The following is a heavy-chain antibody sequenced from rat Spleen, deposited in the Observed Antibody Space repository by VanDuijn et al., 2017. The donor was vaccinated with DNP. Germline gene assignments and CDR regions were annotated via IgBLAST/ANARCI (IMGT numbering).Heavy chain of an antibody. CDR1: GYSITSSY. V-gene: IGHV3-1*01. J-gene: IGHJ4*01. CDR3: ASYYYDGYFAVDA. CDR2: IRYSGST. Sequence: EVQLQESGPGLLKPSQSLSLTCSVTGYSITSSYRWNWIRKFPGNKMEWIGHIRYSGSTSYNPSLTSRISITRDTSKNQFFLQLNSVTTEDTATYYCASYYYDGYFAVDAWGQGTSVTVSS. D-gene: IGHD1-12*03.